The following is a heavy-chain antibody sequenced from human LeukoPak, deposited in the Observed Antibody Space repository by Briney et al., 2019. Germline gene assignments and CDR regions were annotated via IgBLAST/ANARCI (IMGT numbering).Heavy chain of an antibody. V-gene: IGHV1-46*01. J-gene: IGHJ4*02. CDR3: ARAPDYGDYDGGFDY. D-gene: IGHD4-17*01. Sequence: APVKVSCKASGYTFTSYYMHWVRQAPGQGLEWMGIINPSGGSTSYAQKFQGRVTMTRDTSTSTVYMELSSLRSEDTAVYYCARAPDYGDYDGGFDYWGQGTLVTVSS. CDR1: GYTFTSYY. CDR2: INPSGGST.